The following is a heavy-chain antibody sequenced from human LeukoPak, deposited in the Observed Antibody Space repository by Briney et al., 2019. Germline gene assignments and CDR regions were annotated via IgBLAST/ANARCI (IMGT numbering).Heavy chain of an antibody. CDR2: ISAYNGNT. J-gene: IGHJ4*02. CDR1: GYAFTSYG. CDR3: AREVPYDTSRYYQPFDY. D-gene: IGHD3-22*01. Sequence: ASVKVSCKASGYAFTSYGITWVRQAPGQGLEWMGWISAYNGNTNYAQKLQGRVTMTTDTSTSTAYMNLRSLRSDDTAVYYCAREVPYDTSRYYQPFDYWGQGTLVTVSS. V-gene: IGHV1-18*01.